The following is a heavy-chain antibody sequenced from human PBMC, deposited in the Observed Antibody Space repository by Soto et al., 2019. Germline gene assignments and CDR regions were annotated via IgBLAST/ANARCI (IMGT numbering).Heavy chain of an antibody. D-gene: IGHD3-16*01. CDR3: AKDRRAGGNSAFYFDF. CDR1: GFKFSSYV. J-gene: IGHJ5*01. V-gene: IGHV3-23*01. CDR2: ISATGGGT. Sequence: GGSLRLSCAASGFKFSSYVMSWVRQAPGKGLEWVSLISATGGGTYYADSVKGRFTISRDNSDNTLYLQVHSLRAEDTAVYYCAKDRRAGGNSAFYFDFWGQGAQVTVSS.